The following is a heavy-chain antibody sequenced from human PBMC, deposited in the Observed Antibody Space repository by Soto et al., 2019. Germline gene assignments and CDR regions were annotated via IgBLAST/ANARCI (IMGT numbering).Heavy chain of an antibody. CDR2: ICWDDGK. CDR3: AHRRQLGDFDS. V-gene: IGHV2-5*02. Sequence: QITLKESGPTLVKPTQPLTLTCTFSGFSLSTSGVCVGWFRQPPGKALEWLAIICWDDGKRYSPSFKSRLTITQDTSKNQVVLILTNMDPVDTATYFCAHRRQLGDFDSWGQGTLVTVSS. D-gene: IGHD7-27*01. J-gene: IGHJ4*02. CDR1: GFSLSTSGVC.